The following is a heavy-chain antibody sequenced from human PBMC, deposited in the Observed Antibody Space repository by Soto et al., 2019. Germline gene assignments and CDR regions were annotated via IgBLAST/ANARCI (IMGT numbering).Heavy chain of an antibody. Sequence: QVQLAQSGAEVKKPGSSVKVSCKASGGTFSSYAISWVRQAPGQGLEWMGGIIPIFGTANYAQKFQGRVTITADESTSTAYMELSSLRSEDTAVYYCARDRIYGYPLPRGYFDYWGQGTLVTVSS. D-gene: IGHD2-2*01. V-gene: IGHV1-69*01. J-gene: IGHJ4*02. CDR1: GGTFSSYA. CDR3: ARDRIYGYPLPRGYFDY. CDR2: IIPIFGTA.